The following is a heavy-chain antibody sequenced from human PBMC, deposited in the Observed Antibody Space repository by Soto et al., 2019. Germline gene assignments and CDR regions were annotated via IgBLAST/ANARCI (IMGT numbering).Heavy chain of an antibody. Sequence: GGSLRLSCAASGFTFSSYAMSWVRQAPGKGLEWVSAISGSGGSTYYADSVKGRFTISRDNSKNTLYLQMNSLRAEDTAVYYCAKVVQWLPRGSLNAFDIWGQGTMVTVSS. J-gene: IGHJ3*02. CDR1: GFTFSSYA. D-gene: IGHD6-19*01. CDR2: ISGSGGST. CDR3: AKVVQWLPRGSLNAFDI. V-gene: IGHV3-23*01.